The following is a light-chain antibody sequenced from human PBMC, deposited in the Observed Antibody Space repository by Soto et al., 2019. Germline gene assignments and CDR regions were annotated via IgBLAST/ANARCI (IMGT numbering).Light chain of an antibody. CDR3: SSFTSNRIYV. CDR1: HNVIGTYDY. J-gene: IGLJ1*01. V-gene: IGLV2-14*03. Sequence: QSALTQPTSVSGSPGQSISISCTGNHNVIGTYDYVSWYQQHPGRAPRLLIHGVTTRASGISDRFSASKSGLTASLTISGLQPEDEADYYCSSFTSNRIYVFGPGTKVTVL. CDR2: GVT.